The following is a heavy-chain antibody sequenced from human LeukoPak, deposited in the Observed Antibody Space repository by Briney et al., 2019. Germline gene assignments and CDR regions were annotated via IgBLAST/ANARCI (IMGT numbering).Heavy chain of an antibody. CDR1: GGSISSGSYY. D-gene: IGHD3-10*01. CDR2: IFTSGST. V-gene: IGHV4-61*02. CDR3: ARGPVTITMVRGVYPQFDY. Sequence: SETLSLTCTVSGGSISSGSYYWSWIRQPAGKGLEWIGRIFTSGSTKYNPSLKSRVTISVDTSKNQFSLKLSSVTAADTAVYYCARGPVTITMVRGVYPQFDYWGQGTLVTVSS. J-gene: IGHJ4*02.